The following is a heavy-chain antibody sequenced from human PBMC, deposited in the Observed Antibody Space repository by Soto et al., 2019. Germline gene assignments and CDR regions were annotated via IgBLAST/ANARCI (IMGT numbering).Heavy chain of an antibody. CDR2: MNPNSGNT. CDR1: GYTFTSYD. D-gene: IGHD2-15*01. J-gene: IGHJ4*02. CDR3: APGLGYCSGGSCPN. Sequence: ASVKVSCKASGYTFTSYDINWVRQATGQGLEWMGWMNPNSGNTGYAQKFQVRVTMTRNTSISTAYMELSSLRSEDTAVYYCAPGLGYCSGGSCPNWGQGTLVTVSS. V-gene: IGHV1-8*01.